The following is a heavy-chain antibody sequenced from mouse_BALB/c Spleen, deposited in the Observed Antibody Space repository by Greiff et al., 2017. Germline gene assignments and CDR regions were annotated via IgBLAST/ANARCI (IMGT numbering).Heavy chain of an antibody. D-gene: IGHD1-3*01. CDR3: ARAELDY. J-gene: IGHJ2*01. V-gene: IGHV7-3*02. Sequence: EVQLQESGGGLVQPGGSLRLSCATSGFTFTDYYMSWVRQPPGKALEWLGFIRNKANGYTTEYSASVKGRFTISRDNSQSILYLQMNTLRAEDSATYYCARAELDYWGQGTTLTVSS. CDR1: GFTFTDYY. CDR2: IRNKANGYTT.